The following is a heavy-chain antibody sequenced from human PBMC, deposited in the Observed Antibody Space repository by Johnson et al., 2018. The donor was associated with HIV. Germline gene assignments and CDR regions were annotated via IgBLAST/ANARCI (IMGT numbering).Heavy chain of an antibody. CDR2: ISGSGGST. V-gene: IGHV3-23*04. CDR1: GFTVSSNY. D-gene: IGHD3-22*01. CDR3: AKDLGDPMIEVHAFDI. J-gene: IGHJ3*02. Sequence: EQLVESGGGLVQPGGSLRLSCAASGFTVSSNYMSWVRQAPGKGLEWVSVISGSGGSTYYADSVKGRFTISRDNSKNTLYLQMNSLRAEDTALYYCAKDLGDPMIEVHAFDIWGQGTMVTVSS.